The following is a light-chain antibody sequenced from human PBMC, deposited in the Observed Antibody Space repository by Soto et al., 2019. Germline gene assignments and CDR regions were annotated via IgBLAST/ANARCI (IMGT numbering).Light chain of an antibody. V-gene: IGKV1-5*01. CDR3: QQSYSSPPT. Sequence: DIQMTQSPSTLSGSVGDRVTITCRASQSINTWLAWYQRKPGKAPKLLIYDASSLRSGVPSRFSGSGSGTDFTLTISSLQPEDFATYYCQQSYSSPPTFGQGTKVDIK. CDR1: QSINTW. J-gene: IGKJ1*01. CDR2: DAS.